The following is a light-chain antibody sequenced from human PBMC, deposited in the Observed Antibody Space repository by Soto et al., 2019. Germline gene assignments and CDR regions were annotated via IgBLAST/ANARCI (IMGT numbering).Light chain of an antibody. Sequence: GDRVTITCRASQSIRSYLAWYQQKPGKAPNLLIYGASSLERGVPSRFSGSGSGTEFTLTISSLQPDDFATYYCQQYNTYPRTFGQGTKVDIK. CDR3: QQYNTYPRT. CDR1: QSIRSY. V-gene: IGKV1-5*01. CDR2: GAS. J-gene: IGKJ1*01.